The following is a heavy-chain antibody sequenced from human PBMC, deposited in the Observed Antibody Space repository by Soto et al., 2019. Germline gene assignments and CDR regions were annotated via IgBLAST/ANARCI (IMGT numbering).Heavy chain of an antibody. CDR1: GGTFSSYA. CDR3: ARGAHYYDSSGYYQFDY. J-gene: IGHJ4*02. D-gene: IGHD3-22*01. CDR2: IIPIFGTA. Sequence: QVQLVQSGAEVKKPGSSVKVSCTASGGTFSSYAISWVRQAPGQGLEWMGGIIPIFGTANYAQKFQGRVTITADESTSTAYMELSSLRSEDTAVYYCARGAHYYDSSGYYQFDYWGQGTLVTVSS. V-gene: IGHV1-69*01.